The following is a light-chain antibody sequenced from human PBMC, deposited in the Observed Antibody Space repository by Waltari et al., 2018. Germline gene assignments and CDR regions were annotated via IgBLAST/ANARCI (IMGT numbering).Light chain of an antibody. CDR2: GAS. J-gene: IGKJ1*01. V-gene: IGKV1-6*01. Sequence: AIQMTQSPSSLSASVGDRVTISCRASQGINTDLGWYQQKPGRAPKLLISGASTLQSGVPSRFSGSGSGTVFTLTISSLQPDEFTTYFCLQDHTYPLTFGQGTKVDI. CDR1: QGINTD. CDR3: LQDHTYPLT.